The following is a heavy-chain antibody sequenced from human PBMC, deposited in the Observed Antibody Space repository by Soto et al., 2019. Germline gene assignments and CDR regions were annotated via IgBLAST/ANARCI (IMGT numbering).Heavy chain of an antibody. Sequence: SETLSLTCAVYGGSFSGYYWSWIRQPPGKGLEWIGEINHSGSTNYNPSLKSRVTVSVDTSKNQFSLKLSSVTAADTAVYYCARFSTEMATIHDAFDIWGQGTMVTVSS. CDR2: INHSGST. V-gene: IGHV4-34*01. CDR1: GGSFSGYY. D-gene: IGHD5-12*01. CDR3: ARFSTEMATIHDAFDI. J-gene: IGHJ3*02.